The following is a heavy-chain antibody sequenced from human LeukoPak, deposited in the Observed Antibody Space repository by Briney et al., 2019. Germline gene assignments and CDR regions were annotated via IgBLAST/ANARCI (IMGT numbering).Heavy chain of an antibody. J-gene: IGHJ6*02. CDR3: ARGSYAPPFYGMDV. CDR1: GFTFSSYS. D-gene: IGHD1-26*01. V-gene: IGHV3-21*01. Sequence: GGSLRLSCAASGFTFSSYSMNWVRQAPGKGLEWVSSISSSSSFIFYADSLKSRFTISRDNAKNSLYLQMNSLRADDTAVYYCARGSYAPPFYGMDVWGRGITVTVSS. CDR2: ISSSSSFI.